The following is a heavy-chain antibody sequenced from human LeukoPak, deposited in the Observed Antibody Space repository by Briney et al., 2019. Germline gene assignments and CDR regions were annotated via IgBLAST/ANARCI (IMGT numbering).Heavy chain of an antibody. CDR1: GFTFDDYG. CDR2: INWNGGST. V-gene: IGHV3-20*04. J-gene: IGHJ3*02. Sequence: GGSLRLSCAASGFTFDDYGMSWVRQAPGKGLEWVSGINWNGGSTGYADSVKGRFTISRDNAKNSLYLQMNSLRAEDTAVYYCATDQYSSSWYLAYVIRDAFDIWGQGTMVTVSS. CDR3: ATDQYSSSWYLAYVIRDAFDI. D-gene: IGHD6-13*01.